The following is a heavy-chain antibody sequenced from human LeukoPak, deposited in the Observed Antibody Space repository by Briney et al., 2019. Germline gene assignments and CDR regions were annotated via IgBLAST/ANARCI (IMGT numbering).Heavy chain of an antibody. CDR1: GFTFSDYY. D-gene: IGHD5-18*01. J-gene: IGHJ6*02. V-gene: IGHV3-11*04. Sequence: GGSLRLSCAASGFTFSDYYMSWIRQAPGKGLEWVSYISSSGSTIYYADSVKGRFTISRDNAKNSLYLQMNSLRAEDTAVYYCARDAPPRYSYGYYYGLGGMDVWGQGTTVTVSS. CDR2: ISSSGSTI. CDR3: ARDAPPRYSYGYYYGLGGMDV.